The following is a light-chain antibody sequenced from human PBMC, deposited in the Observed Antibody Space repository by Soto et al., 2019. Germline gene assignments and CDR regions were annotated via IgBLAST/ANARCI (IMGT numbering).Light chain of an antibody. V-gene: IGLV2-14*03. CDR3: SSYTSSSTRV. J-gene: IGLJ1*01. CDR2: EVS. Sequence: QSVLTQPASVSGSPGESITISCTGTSSDVGAYDYVSWYQQHSDKAPKLIIYEVSHRPSGVSNRFSGSKSVNTATLTISGLQAEDEADYYCSSYTSSSTRVFGTGTKVTVL. CDR1: SSDVGAYDY.